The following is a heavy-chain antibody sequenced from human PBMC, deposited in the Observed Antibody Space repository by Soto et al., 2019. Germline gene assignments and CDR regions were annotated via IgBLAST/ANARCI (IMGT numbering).Heavy chain of an antibody. J-gene: IGHJ4*02. D-gene: IGHD2-15*01. V-gene: IGHV3-74*01. CDR2: INSDGSST. CDR3: ARDLRYCNGDTCSNFDY. CDR1: GFTFSSYW. Sequence: GGSLRLSCAASGFTFSSYWMHWVRQAPGKGLVWVSRINSDGSSTNYADSVKGRFTISRDNAKNTLYLQMNSLRAEDTAVYYCARDLRYCNGDTCSNFDYWGQGTLVTVSS.